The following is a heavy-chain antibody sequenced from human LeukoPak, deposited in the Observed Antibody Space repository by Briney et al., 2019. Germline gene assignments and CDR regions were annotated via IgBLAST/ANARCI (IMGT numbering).Heavy chain of an antibody. Sequence: GGSLRLSCAASGFTFSSYAMHWVRQAPGKGLEWVAVISYDGSNKYYADSVKGRFTISRDNSKNTLYLQMNSLRAEDTAVYYCASEVGYSSSWYRGDAFDIWGQGTMVTVSS. CDR1: GFTFSSYA. D-gene: IGHD6-13*01. V-gene: IGHV3-30-3*01. CDR2: ISYDGSNK. CDR3: ASEVGYSSSWYRGDAFDI. J-gene: IGHJ3*02.